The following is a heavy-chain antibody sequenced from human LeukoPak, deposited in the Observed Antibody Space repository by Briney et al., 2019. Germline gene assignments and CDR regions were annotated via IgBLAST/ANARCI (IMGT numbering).Heavy chain of an antibody. D-gene: IGHD6-6*01. J-gene: IGHJ4*02. Sequence: GGSLRLSCAASGFTFSSYWMHWVRQAPGKGLVWVSRINSDGSSTSYADSVKGRLTISRDNAKNTLYLQMNSLRAEDTAVYYCAREGYSSSAGFDYWGQGTLVTVSS. CDR3: AREGYSSSAGFDY. V-gene: IGHV3-74*01. CDR2: INSDGSST. CDR1: GFTFSSYW.